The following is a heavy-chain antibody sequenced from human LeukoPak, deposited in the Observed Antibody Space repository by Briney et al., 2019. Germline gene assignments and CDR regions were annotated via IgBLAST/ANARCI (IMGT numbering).Heavy chain of an antibody. J-gene: IGHJ3*01. Sequence: PGGSLRLSCAASGFTFSDAWMIWIRQTPGKGLEWVGRIKPKTEGGTTDYSAPVKGRFNISRDDSTSTLFLQMNGLKTEDTAVYYCATQGLLDAFDVWGPGTMVIVSS. D-gene: IGHD3-22*01. CDR2: IKPKTEGGTT. CDR3: ATQGLLDAFDV. V-gene: IGHV3-15*01. CDR1: GFTFSDAW.